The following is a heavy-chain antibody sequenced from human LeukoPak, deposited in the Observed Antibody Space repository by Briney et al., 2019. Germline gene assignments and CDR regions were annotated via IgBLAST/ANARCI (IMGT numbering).Heavy chain of an antibody. CDR2: IYYSGIT. CDR1: GGSISSYY. D-gene: IGHD5-24*01. Sequence: PSDTLSLTRTLSGGSISSYYWSWIRQPPPKGREWFGYIYYSGITNYTPSLKRRVTISVDTSKNQFSLKLSSVTAADTGVYYCARGRDGYNVDYWGQGTLVTVSS. J-gene: IGHJ4*02. CDR3: ARGRDGYNVDY. V-gene: IGHV4-59*07.